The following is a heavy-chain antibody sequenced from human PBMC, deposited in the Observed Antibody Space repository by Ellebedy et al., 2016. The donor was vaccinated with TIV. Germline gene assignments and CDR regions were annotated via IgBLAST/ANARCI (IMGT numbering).Heavy chain of an antibody. CDR1: GFTFDDYA. V-gene: IGHV3-9*01. Sequence: SLKISCAASGFTFDDYAMHWVRQAPGKGLEWVSGISWNSGSIGYADSVKGRFTISRDNAKNSLYLQMNSLRAEDTALYYCAKDKGVTIFGVVIRDWYFDLWGRGTLVTVSS. CDR3: AKDKGVTIFGVVIRDWYFDL. J-gene: IGHJ2*01. CDR2: ISWNSGSI. D-gene: IGHD3-3*01.